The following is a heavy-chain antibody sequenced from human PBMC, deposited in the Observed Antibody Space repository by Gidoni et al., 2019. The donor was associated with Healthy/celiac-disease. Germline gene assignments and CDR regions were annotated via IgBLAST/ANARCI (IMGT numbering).Heavy chain of an antibody. Sequence: QVQLQESGPGLVKPSGTLSLTCAFSGGPLSSSNWWSWVRQPPGKGLEWIGEIYHSGSTNYNPSLKSRVTISVDKSKNQFSLKLSSVTAADTAVYYCARHDFWSGYYTGFDYWGQGTLVTVSS. V-gene: IGHV4-4*02. CDR3: ARHDFWSGYYTGFDY. J-gene: IGHJ4*02. D-gene: IGHD3-3*01. CDR2: IYHSGST. CDR1: GGPLSSSNW.